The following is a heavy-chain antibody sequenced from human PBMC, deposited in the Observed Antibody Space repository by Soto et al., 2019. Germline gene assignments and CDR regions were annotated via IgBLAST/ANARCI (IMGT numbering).Heavy chain of an antibody. CDR2: IRSKAYGGTT. CDR1: GFTFGDYA. J-gene: IGHJ4*02. D-gene: IGHD3-10*01. CDR3: TRDREVGGITRVRGEDY. Sequence: GGSLRLSCTASGFTFGDYAMSWVRQAPGKGLEWVGFIRSKAYGGTTEYAASVKGRFTISRDDSKSIAYLQMNSLKTEDTAVYYCTRDREVGGITRVRGEDYWGQGTLVTVSS. V-gene: IGHV3-49*04.